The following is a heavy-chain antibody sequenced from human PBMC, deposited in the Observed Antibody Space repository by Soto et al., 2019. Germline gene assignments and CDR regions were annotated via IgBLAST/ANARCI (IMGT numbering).Heavy chain of an antibody. CDR2: IWYDGITT. CDR1: GFTFSSYG. CDR3: ARGGAMGVDY. J-gene: IGHJ4*02. D-gene: IGHD1-26*01. Sequence: PGGSLRLSCAASGFTFSSYGMHWVRQAPGKGLERVAVIWYDGITTNYADSVKGRLTVSRDNAKNTVYLHVNTLRDEDTAVYYCARGGAMGVDYWGQGTLVTVSS. V-gene: IGHV3-33*01.